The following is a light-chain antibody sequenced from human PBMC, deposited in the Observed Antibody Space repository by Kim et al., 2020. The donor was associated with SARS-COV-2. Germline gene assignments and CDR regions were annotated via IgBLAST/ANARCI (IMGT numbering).Light chain of an antibody. CDR3: QQYNSYSYT. CDR1: QSISSC. CDR2: DAS. J-gene: IGKJ2*01. V-gene: IGKV1-5*01. Sequence: SASAGDRVTITCRTSQSISSCFAWYQQKPGKAPKLLIYDASSLESGVPSRFSGSGSGTEFTLTISCLQSDDFATYYCQQYNSYSYTFGQGTKLEI.